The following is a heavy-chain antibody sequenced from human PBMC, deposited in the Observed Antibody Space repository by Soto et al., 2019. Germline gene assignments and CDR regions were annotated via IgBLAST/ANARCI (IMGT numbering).Heavy chain of an antibody. CDR1: GFTFSSYS. V-gene: IGHV3-21*01. Sequence: EVPLVESGGGLVKPGGSLRLSCAASGFTFSSYSMNWVRQAPGKGLEWVSSISSSSSYIYYADSVKGRFTISRDNAKNSLYLQMNSLRAEDTAVYYCARDYYDSSGYYSEIDYWGQGTLVTVSS. CDR2: ISSSSSYI. CDR3: ARDYYDSSGYYSEIDY. D-gene: IGHD3-22*01. J-gene: IGHJ4*02.